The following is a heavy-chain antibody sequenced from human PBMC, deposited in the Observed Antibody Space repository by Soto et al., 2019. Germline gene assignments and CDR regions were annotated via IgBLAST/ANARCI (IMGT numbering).Heavy chain of an antibody. Sequence: GSLRLSCAASGFTFSRFWMTWVRQAPGKGLEWVANIKQDGSEKYYVDSVKGRFTISRDNARNSVFLQLTSLRVEDTAVYYCARGFGSSPLFEEYFGYWGQGALVTVSS. CDR3: ARGFGSSPLFEEYFGY. CDR2: IKQDGSEK. D-gene: IGHD6-13*01. CDR1: GFTFSRFW. V-gene: IGHV3-7*04. J-gene: IGHJ4*02.